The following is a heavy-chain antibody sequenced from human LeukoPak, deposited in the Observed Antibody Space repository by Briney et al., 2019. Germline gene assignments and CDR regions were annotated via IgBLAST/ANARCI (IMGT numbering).Heavy chain of an antibody. CDR2: IKQDGSEK. Sequence: GGSLRPSCAASGFTFSSYWMSWVRQAPGKGLEWVANIKQDGSEKYYVDSVKGRFTISRDNAKNSLYLQMNSLRAEDTAVYYCARDSYGHLNWFDPWGQGTLVTVSS. D-gene: IGHD5-18*01. CDR1: GFTFSSYW. CDR3: ARDSYGHLNWFDP. J-gene: IGHJ5*02. V-gene: IGHV3-7*01.